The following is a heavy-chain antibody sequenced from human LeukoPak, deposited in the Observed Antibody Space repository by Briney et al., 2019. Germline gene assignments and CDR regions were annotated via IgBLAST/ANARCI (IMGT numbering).Heavy chain of an antibody. CDR1: GFTFSSYG. D-gene: IGHD5-18*01. Sequence: GGSLRLSCAASGFTFSSYGMHWVRQAPGKGLEWVASISYDGSNRYFADSVKGRFTISRDNSKNTLYLQMNSLRSEDTAVYYCARAGYSYGFGYFDYWGQGTLVTVSS. CDR2: ISYDGSNR. CDR3: ARAGYSYGFGYFDY. J-gene: IGHJ4*02. V-gene: IGHV3-30*03.